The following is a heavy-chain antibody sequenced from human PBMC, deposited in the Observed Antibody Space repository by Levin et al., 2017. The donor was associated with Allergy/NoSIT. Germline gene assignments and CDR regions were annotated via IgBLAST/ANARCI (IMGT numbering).Heavy chain of an antibody. CDR1: GGSISSGSYY. V-gene: IGHV4-61*02. CDR2: IYSSGRA. J-gene: IGHJ4*02. D-gene: IGHD3-10*01. CDR3: ARAEVGSEH. Sequence: SCKVSGGSISSGSYYWSWIRQPAAKGLEWIGRIYSSGRANYNPSFKSRVTISVDTSKNQFSLKLSSVTAADTTVYCCARAEVGSEHCGQGTLVTVSS.